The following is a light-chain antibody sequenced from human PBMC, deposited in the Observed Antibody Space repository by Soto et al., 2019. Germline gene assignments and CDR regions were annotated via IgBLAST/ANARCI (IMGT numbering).Light chain of an antibody. V-gene: IGKV3-15*01. Sequence: EIVMTQSQATLSVSPVERVTVCWRASQTLSGNLAWYQQRPGHAPRLLMYGASTRATGIPARFSGSGSGTEFTLTISSLQSENFAVYYCQQYNNWPLTFGGGTKVDIK. CDR2: GAS. CDR3: QQYNNWPLT. CDR1: QTLSGN. J-gene: IGKJ4*01.